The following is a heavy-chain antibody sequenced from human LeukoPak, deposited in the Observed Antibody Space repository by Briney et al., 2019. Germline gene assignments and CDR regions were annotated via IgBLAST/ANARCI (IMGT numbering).Heavy chain of an antibody. D-gene: IGHD3-10*01. J-gene: IGHJ4*02. CDR3: ASTGGELLLYYFDY. Sequence: SETLSLTCTVSGGSISSSSYYWGWIRQPPGKGLEWIGSIYYSGSTYYNPSLKSRVTISVDTSKNQFSLKLSSVTAADTAVYYCASTGGELLLYYFDYWGQGTLVTVSS. CDR1: GGSISSSSYY. V-gene: IGHV4-39*01. CDR2: IYYSGST.